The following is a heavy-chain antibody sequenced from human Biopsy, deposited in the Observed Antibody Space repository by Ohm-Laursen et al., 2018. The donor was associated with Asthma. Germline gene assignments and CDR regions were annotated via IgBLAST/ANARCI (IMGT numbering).Heavy chain of an antibody. D-gene: IGHD3-3*01. CDR2: IKHDGREK. V-gene: IGHV3-7*01. CDR1: VFTFVDYC. J-gene: IGHJ1*01. Sequence: SLRLSCAAPVFTFVDYCMNWVRQVPGQGLEWVDNIKHDGREKNHVDSLKGRFTISRDNAKNLLFLQMNSLRAEDTAVYYCARTFHFWSPYHAEHYQLWGQGTLVTVSS. CDR3: ARTFHFWSPYHAEHYQL.